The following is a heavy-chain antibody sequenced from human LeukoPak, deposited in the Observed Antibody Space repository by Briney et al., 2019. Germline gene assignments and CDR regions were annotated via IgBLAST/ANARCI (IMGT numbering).Heavy chain of an antibody. CDR2: IYYSGST. Sequence: QSSETLSLTCTVSGGSISSYYWSWIRQPPGKGLERIGYIYYSGSTNYNPSLKSRVTISVDTSKNQFSLKLSSVTAADTAVYYCARQKTTVVTRYFDYWGQGTLVTVSS. V-gene: IGHV4-59*08. D-gene: IGHD4-23*01. CDR3: ARQKTTVVTRYFDY. J-gene: IGHJ4*02. CDR1: GGSISSYY.